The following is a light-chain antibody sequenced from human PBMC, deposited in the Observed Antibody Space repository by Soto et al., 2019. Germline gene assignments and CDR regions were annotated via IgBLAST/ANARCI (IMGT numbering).Light chain of an antibody. Sequence: QSVLTQPPSASGTPGQRVIISCSGSGPNIGSNPVSWYQQLPGTAPKLLISNSDQRPSGVPDRFSGSKSGNTASLTISGLQAEDEADYYCCSYAGSYTVVFGGGTKVTVL. V-gene: IGLV1-44*01. CDR1: GPNIGSNP. CDR3: CSYAGSYTVV. J-gene: IGLJ2*01. CDR2: NSD.